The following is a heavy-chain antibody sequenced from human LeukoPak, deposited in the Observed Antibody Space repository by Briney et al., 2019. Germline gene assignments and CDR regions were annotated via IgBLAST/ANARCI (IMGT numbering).Heavy chain of an antibody. D-gene: IGHD2-8*01. V-gene: IGHV3-7*01. CDR2: IKEDEGEI. J-gene: IGHJ3*02. Sequence: GGSLRLSCAASGFTFSSYWMTGVRQAPGKGLEWVAYIKEDEGEIYYVDAVKGRFTISRDNAKNSLFLQMNSLRVEDTAVYYCARGVYAFDIWGQGTMVTVSS. CDR3: ARGVYAFDI. CDR1: GFTFSSYW.